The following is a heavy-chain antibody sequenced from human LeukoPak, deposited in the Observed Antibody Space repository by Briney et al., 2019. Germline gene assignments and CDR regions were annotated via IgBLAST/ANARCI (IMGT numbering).Heavy chain of an antibody. J-gene: IGHJ4*02. CDR1: LDSTTSNF. D-gene: IGHD1-14*01. Sequence: KPSETLSLTCTVSLDSTTSNFWSWVRQPPGKGLEWIGEIHRSGSPNYNPSLQSRVTISIDRSRKQIVLELFSVTAADTAFYYCAREILGGFNPGAYWGQGTLVTVSS. CDR3: AREILGGFNPGAY. CDR2: IHRSGSP. V-gene: IGHV4-4*02.